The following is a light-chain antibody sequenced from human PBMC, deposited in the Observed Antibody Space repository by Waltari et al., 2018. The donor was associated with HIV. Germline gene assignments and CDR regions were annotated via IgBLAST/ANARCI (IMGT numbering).Light chain of an antibody. CDR3: NSYTTSSTWV. Sequence: QSALTQPASVSGSPGQSITISCPGTSSDVGGYNYVSWYQQHPGKAPKLMIYDVSKRSSGVSNRFSGSKSGNTASLTISGLQAEDEADYYCNSYTTSSTWVFGGGTKLTVL. V-gene: IGLV2-14*01. J-gene: IGLJ3*02. CDR1: SSDVGGYNY. CDR2: DVS.